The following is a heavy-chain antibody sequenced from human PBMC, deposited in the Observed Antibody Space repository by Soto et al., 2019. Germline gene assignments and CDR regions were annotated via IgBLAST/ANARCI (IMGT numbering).Heavy chain of an antibody. V-gene: IGHV5-51*01. CDR2: IYPDDSDA. Sequence: EVQLVQSGAVVKKPGESLKISCKGSGYNFTNYWIGWVRQMPGKGLEWMGVIYPDDSDARYSPSFQGQVTFSADKSISTSYLHWSSLKASDTAMYYCVRPATILLTSDYWGQGTLVTVSS. J-gene: IGHJ4*02. CDR1: GYNFTNYW. CDR3: VRPATILLTSDY.